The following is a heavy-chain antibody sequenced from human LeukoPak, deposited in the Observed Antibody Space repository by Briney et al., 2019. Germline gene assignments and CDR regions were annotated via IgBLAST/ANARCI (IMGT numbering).Heavy chain of an antibody. CDR1: GFRFKSYW. V-gene: IGHV3-7*01. D-gene: IGHD1-26*01. CDR2: IHKAGSES. Sequence: GGSLRLSCEASGFRFKSYWMSWVRQVPGKGLEWVANIHKAGSESYYVDSVKGRFAISRDNAKNSLYLQLSSLRVEDTAVYYCARVGAWELQRVFEYWGQGTLVTVSS. J-gene: IGHJ4*02. CDR3: ARVGAWELQRVFEY.